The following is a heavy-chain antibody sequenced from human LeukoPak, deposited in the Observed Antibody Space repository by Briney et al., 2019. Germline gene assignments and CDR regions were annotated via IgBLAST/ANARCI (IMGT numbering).Heavy chain of an antibody. J-gene: IGHJ4*02. CDR1: GGTFSSYA. D-gene: IGHD4-23*01. Sequence: ASVKVSSKASGGTFSSYAISWVRQAPGQGLEWMGRIIPIFGIANYAQKFQGRVTITADKSTSTAYMELSSLRSEDTAVYYCARRADYGGNLGDYWGQGTLVTVSS. CDR2: IIPIFGIA. V-gene: IGHV1-69*04. CDR3: ARRADYGGNLGDY.